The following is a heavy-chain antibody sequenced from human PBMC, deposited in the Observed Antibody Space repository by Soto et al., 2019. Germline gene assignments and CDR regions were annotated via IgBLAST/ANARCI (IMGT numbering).Heavy chain of an antibody. CDR3: ARYIPGVRYYGMDV. D-gene: IGHD2-2*01. V-gene: IGHV3-23*01. Sequence: PGGSLRLSCAASGFTFSSYAMKWVRQAPGKGLEWVSLIGESGTPTYYADSVKGRFTISRDNSGNTLFLEMYSLRAEDTAVYYCARYIPGVRYYGMDVWGQWTTVTVS. CDR1: GFTFSSYA. J-gene: IGHJ6*02. CDR2: IGESGTPT.